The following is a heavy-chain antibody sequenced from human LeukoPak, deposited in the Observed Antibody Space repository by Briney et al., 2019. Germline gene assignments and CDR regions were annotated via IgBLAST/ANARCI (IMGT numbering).Heavy chain of an antibody. CDR2: ISSNGGST. V-gene: IGHV3-64*01. CDR1: GFTFSSYA. Sequence: GGSLRLSCAASGFTFSSYAMHWVRQAPGKGLEYVSAISSNGGSTYYANSVKGRFTISRDNSKNTLYLQMGSLRAEDMAVYYCARGIYSRSWYFDLWGRGTLVTVSS. J-gene: IGHJ2*01. D-gene: IGHD6-13*01. CDR3: ARGIYSRSWYFDL.